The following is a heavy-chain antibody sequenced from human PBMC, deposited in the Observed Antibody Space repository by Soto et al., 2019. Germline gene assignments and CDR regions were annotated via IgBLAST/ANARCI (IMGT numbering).Heavy chain of an antibody. CDR3: ARERRIRIRGDYYYYGMDV. D-gene: IGHD3-10*01. Sequence: ASVKVSCKASGYTFTGYYMHWVRQAPGQGLEWMGWINPNSGGTNYAQKFQGWVTMTRDTSISTAYMELSRLRSDDTAVYYCARERRIRIRGDYYYYGMDVWGQGTTVTV. J-gene: IGHJ6*02. V-gene: IGHV1-2*04. CDR1: GYTFTGYY. CDR2: INPNSGGT.